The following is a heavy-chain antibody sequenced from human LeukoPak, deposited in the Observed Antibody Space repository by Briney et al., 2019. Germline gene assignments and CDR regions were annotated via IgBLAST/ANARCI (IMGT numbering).Heavy chain of an antibody. CDR2: IIPIFGTA. CDR3: ARDMGGKLGYCSSTSCYIGWFDP. Sequence: ASVKVSCKASGGTFISYAISWVRQAPGQGLEWMGGIIPIFGTANYAQKFQGRVTITADESTSTVYMELSSLRSEDTAVYYCARDMGGKLGYCSSTSCYIGWFDPWGQGTLVTVSS. D-gene: IGHD2-2*02. J-gene: IGHJ5*02. V-gene: IGHV1-69*13. CDR1: GGTFISYA.